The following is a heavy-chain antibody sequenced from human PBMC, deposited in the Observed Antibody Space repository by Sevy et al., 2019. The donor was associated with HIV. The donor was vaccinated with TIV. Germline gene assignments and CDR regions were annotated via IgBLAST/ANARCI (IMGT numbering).Heavy chain of an antibody. CDR1: GGSIRNSNW. D-gene: IGHD3-16*01. V-gene: IGHV4-4*02. CDR3: ARLTGGVDSGFQY. Sequence: SETLSLTCAVSGGSIRNSNWWSWVRQAPRKGMEWIGEIYHSGTTNYNPSLKSRVTISLDKSKNQFSLKLSSATAADTAVYYCARLTGGVDSGFQYWGQGTLVTVSS. CDR2: IYHSGTT. J-gene: IGHJ1*01.